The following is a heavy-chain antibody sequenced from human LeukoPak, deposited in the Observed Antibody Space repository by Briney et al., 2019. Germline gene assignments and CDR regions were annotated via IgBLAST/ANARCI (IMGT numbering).Heavy chain of an antibody. CDR1: GFTFSNAW. V-gene: IGHV3-15*01. Sequence: GGSLRLSCAASGFTFSNAWMSWVRQAPGKGLEWVGRIKSKTDGGTTDYAAPVKGRFTISRDDSKNTLYLQMNSLKTEDTAVYYCTTVDGAIMGDTYYYDSSGYWGMFFYWGQGTLVTVSS. J-gene: IGHJ4*02. CDR2: IKSKTDGGTT. D-gene: IGHD3-22*01. CDR3: TTVDGAIMGDTYYYDSSGYWGMFFY.